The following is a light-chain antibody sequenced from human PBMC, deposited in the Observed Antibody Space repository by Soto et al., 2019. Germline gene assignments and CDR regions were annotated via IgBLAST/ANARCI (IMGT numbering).Light chain of an antibody. CDR1: SSDVGGYNS. CDR2: DVS. CDR3: SSYTSIPALV. V-gene: IGLV2-14*01. J-gene: IGLJ1*01. Sequence: QSVLTQPASVSGSPGQSITISCTGTSSDVGGYNSVSWYQQHPGKVPKIMIYDVSIRPSGVPDRFSGSKSGHTASLTISGLQAEDEADYYCSSYTSIPALVFGTGTKLTVL.